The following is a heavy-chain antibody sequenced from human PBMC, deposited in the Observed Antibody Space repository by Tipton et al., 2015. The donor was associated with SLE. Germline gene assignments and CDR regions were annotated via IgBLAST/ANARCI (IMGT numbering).Heavy chain of an antibody. V-gene: IGHV4-39*07. CDR3: ARGPFQRWPPGAY. CDR2: IYYSGST. D-gene: IGHD6-19*01. CDR1: GGSISSSSYY. J-gene: IGHJ4*02. Sequence: LRLSCTVSGGSISSSSYYRGWIRQPPGKGLEWIGSIYYSGSTYYNPSPKSRVTISLDTSKSQFSLILNSLTAADTAVYYCARGPFQRWPPGAYWGQGTLVTVSS.